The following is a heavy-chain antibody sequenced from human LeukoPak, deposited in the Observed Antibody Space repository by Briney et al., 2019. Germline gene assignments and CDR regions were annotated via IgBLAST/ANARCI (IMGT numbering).Heavy chain of an antibody. D-gene: IGHD3-10*02. J-gene: IGHJ6*04. CDR2: ISTSSSTI. CDR3: AELGITMIGGV. CDR1: GFSFSSYS. Sequence: PGGSLRLSCADSGFSFSSYSMNWVRQAPGKGLGWVSYISTSSSTIYYADSVKGRFTISRDNTKNSLYLQMNYLRAEDTAVYYCAELGITMIGGVWGKGTTVTISS. V-gene: IGHV3-48*01.